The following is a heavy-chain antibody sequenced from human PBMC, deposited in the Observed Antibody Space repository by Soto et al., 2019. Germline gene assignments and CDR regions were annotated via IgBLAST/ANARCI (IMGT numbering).Heavy chain of an antibody. J-gene: IGHJ4*02. D-gene: IGHD4-17*01. CDR1: GGSVSSGSNY. CDR3: ARALYGARPMGGIDY. CDR2: IYYIGST. Sequence: SETLSLTCTVSGGSVSSGSNYWSWIRQPPGKGLEWIGYIYYIGSTNYNPSLKSRVTMSVDTSRNQFSLKVSSVTAADTAVYYCARALYGARPMGGIDYWGQGTLVTVSS. V-gene: IGHV4-61*01.